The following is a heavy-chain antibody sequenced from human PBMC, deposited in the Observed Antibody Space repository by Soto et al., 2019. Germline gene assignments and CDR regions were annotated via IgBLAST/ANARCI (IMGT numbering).Heavy chain of an antibody. V-gene: IGHV3-23*01. CDR2: ISGSGGSI. CDR3: ARVAPKYSSTPRGFDF. J-gene: IGHJ4*02. CDR1: GFTFGIYA. Sequence: EVQLLESGGGLVQPGGSLRLSCAASGFTFGIYAMSWVRQAPGKGLEWVSSISGSGGSIYYAHSVKGRFTISRDKTKNTLDLQMTSLSAADTAVYHGARVAPKYSSTPRGFDFWGQGTMVTVSS. D-gene: IGHD6-13*01.